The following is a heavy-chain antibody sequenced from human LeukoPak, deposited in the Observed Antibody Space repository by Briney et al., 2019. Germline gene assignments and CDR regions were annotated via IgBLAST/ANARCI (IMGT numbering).Heavy chain of an antibody. CDR2: INSGGST. CDR3: ARDRSSSWYRDYYYGMGV. V-gene: IGHV3-53*01. Sequence: PGGSLRLSCAASGLTVSSNYMSWVRQAPGKGLEWVSVINSGGSTYYAESVKGRFTISRDNSKNTLYLQMNSLRAEDTAVYYCARDRSSSWYRDYYYGMGVWGQGTTVTVSS. J-gene: IGHJ6*02. D-gene: IGHD6-13*01. CDR1: GLTVSSNY.